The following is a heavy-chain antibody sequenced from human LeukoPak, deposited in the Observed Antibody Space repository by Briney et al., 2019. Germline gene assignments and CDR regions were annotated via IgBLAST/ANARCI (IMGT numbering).Heavy chain of an antibody. J-gene: IGHJ4*02. V-gene: IGHV4-30-4*08. CDR1: GASISNVDFY. CDR3: AAEEIVIVPTATNSYFDT. CDR2: IYNSGST. D-gene: IGHD2-2*01. Sequence: SKTLSLTCTVSGASISNVDFYWTWVRQAPGKGLEWIGYIYNSGSTHFNPSLKSRVTMSDDTSKNQFSLRLSSVTAADTAVYYCAAEEIVIVPTATNSYFDTWGQGILVTVSS.